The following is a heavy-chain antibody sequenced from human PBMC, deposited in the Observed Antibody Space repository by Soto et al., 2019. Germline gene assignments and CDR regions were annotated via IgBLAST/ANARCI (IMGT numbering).Heavy chain of an antibody. D-gene: IGHD2-2*01. CDR2: IDWDDDK. V-gene: IGHV2-70*11. CDR3: ARGRDIVLVPAADPYYYYGMDV. CDR1: GFSLSTSGMC. Sequence: SGPTLVNPTQTLTLTCTFSGFSLSTSGMCVSWIRQPPGKALEWLARIDWDDDKYYSTSLKTRLTISKDTSKNQVVLTMTNMDPVDTATYYCARGRDIVLVPAADPYYYYGMDVWGQGTTVTVSS. J-gene: IGHJ6*02.